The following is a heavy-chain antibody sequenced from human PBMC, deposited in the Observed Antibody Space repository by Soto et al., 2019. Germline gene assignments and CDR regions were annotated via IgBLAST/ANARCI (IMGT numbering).Heavy chain of an antibody. J-gene: IGHJ4*02. CDR3: AKEREYSGYDYSDY. V-gene: IGHV1-8*01. CDR1: GYRFTSYD. Sequence: GASVKVSCKACGYRFTSYDINWVRQATGQGLEWMGWMNPNSGNTGYAQKFQGRVTMTRNTSISTAYMELSSLRSEDTAVYYCAKEREYSGYDYSDYWGQGTLVTVSS. CDR2: MNPNSGNT. D-gene: IGHD5-12*01.